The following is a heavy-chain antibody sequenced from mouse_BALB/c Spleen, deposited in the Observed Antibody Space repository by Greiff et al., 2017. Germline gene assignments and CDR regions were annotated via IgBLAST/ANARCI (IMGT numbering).Heavy chain of an antibody. V-gene: IGHV3-2*02. CDR3: ARSGYGNYGDY. CDR2: ISYSGST. Sequence: EVQLQQSGPGLVKPSQSLSLTCTVTGYSITSDYAWNWIRQFPGNTLEWMGYISYSGSTSYNPSLKSRISITRDTSKNQFFLQLNSVTTEDTATYYCARSGYGNYGDYWGQGTTLTVSS. D-gene: IGHD2-1*01. J-gene: IGHJ2*01. CDR1: GYSITSDYA.